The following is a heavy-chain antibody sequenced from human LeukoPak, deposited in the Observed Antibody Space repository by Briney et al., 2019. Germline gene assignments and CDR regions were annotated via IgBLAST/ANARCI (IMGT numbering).Heavy chain of an antibody. CDR2: IYSGGST. D-gene: IGHD3-10*01. Sequence: GGSLRLSCAASGFTVSSNYMSWIRQAPGKGLEWVSVIYSGGSTYYADSVKGRFTISRDNSKNTLYLQMNSLRAEDTAVYFCARLDTMVRGVTSDYWGQGTLVTVSS. J-gene: IGHJ4*02. CDR1: GFTVSSNY. CDR3: ARLDTMVRGVTSDY. V-gene: IGHV3-66*01.